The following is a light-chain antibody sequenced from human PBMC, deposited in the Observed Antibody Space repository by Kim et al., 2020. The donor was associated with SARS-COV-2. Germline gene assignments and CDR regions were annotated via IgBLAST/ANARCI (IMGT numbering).Light chain of an antibody. CDR3: QQYGSSPPYT. Sequence: STGARATLCCRASQRVSSRYLAEYHQKPGQAPELLNYGASSRATGIPDRFSGSGSGTDFTLTISRLEPEDFAVYYCQQYGSSPPYTFGQGTTLEI. CDR1: QRVSSRY. CDR2: GAS. V-gene: IGKV3-20*01. J-gene: IGKJ2*01.